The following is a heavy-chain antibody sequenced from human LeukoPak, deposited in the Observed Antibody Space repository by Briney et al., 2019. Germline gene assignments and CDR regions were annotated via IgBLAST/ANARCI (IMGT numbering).Heavy chain of an antibody. V-gene: IGHV3-66*01. Sequence: GGSLRLSCTASGFTVSSDYMSWVRQAPGKGLEWVSVIYSGGSIYYADSVKGRFTISRDNSKNTVYLQMNSLRAEDTAVYYCARVKTARTNWFDPWGQGTLVTVSS. CDR3: ARVKTARTNWFDP. CDR1: GFTVSSDY. J-gene: IGHJ5*02. CDR2: IYSGGSI. D-gene: IGHD1/OR15-1a*01.